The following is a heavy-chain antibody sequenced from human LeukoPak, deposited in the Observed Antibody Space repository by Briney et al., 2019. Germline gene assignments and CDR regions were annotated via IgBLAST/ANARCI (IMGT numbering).Heavy chain of an antibody. CDR2: IWYDGSNK. V-gene: IGHV3-33*01. Sequence: PGWSLRLSCAASGFTFSSYGMHWGRQARGKGLEGLAVIWYDGSNKYSADSVKGRFTISRDNSKNRLYLQMNSLRAEDTAVYYCARDTSVVGATPGSLGYWGQGTLVTVSS. D-gene: IGHD1-26*01. J-gene: IGHJ4*02. CDR3: ARDTSVVGATPGSLGY. CDR1: GFTFSSYG.